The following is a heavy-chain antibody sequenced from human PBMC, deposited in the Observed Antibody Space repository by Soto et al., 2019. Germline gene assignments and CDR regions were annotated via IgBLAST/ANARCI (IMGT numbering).Heavy chain of an antibody. Sequence: TSETLSLTCTVSGGSISSSSYYWGWIRQPPGKGLEWIGSIYYSGSTYYNPSLKSRVTISVDTSKNQFSLKLSSVTAADTAVYYCARDRQLLWFGESHYYFDYWGQGTLVTVSS. V-gene: IGHV4-39*02. D-gene: IGHD3-10*01. CDR1: GGSISSSSYY. J-gene: IGHJ4*02. CDR3: ARDRQLLWFGESHYYFDY. CDR2: IYYSGST.